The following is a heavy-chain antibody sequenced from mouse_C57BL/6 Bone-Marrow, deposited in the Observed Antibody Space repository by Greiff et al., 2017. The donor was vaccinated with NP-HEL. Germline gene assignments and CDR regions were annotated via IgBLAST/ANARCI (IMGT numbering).Heavy chain of an antibody. Sequence: EVKLMESGTVLARPGASVKMSCKTSGYTFTSYWMHWVKQRPGQGLEWKGAIYPGNSDTSYNQKFKGKAKLTAVTSASTAYMELSSLTNEDSAVYYCTRWDYRENMDYWGQGTSVTVSS. CDR1: GYTFTSYW. J-gene: IGHJ4*01. D-gene: IGHD4-1*01. CDR2: IYPGNSDT. V-gene: IGHV1-5*01. CDR3: TRWDYRENMDY.